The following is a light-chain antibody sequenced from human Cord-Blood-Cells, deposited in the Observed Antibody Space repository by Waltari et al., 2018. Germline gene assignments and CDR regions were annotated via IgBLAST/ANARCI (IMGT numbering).Light chain of an antibody. V-gene: IGLV1-40*01. CDR3: QSYDSSLSGWV. CDR1: SSNIGAGYD. J-gene: IGLJ3*02. Sequence: QSVLTQPPSVSGAPGQRVTISCTGSSSNIGAGYDVHWYQQLPGTAPKLLIYGNSHGPAGVPDRFAGSKSDTSASLGITGLQAEDEADYYCQSYDSSLSGWVFGGGTKLTVL. CDR2: GNS.